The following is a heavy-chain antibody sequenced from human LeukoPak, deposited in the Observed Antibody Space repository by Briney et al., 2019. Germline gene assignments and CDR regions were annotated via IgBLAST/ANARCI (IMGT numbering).Heavy chain of an antibody. J-gene: IGHJ4*02. V-gene: IGHV4-61*01. D-gene: IGHD1-7*01. Sequence: SESLSLTCTVSDGSVSSIYYYWSWLRQPPGQGLESNGNVDFSENTNYDPSLKGRVAISVDTSKNEFSLKLNSVTAADTAIYYCARVGITGTPFDYWGQGTLVTVSS. CDR2: VDFSENT. CDR3: ARVGITGTPFDY. CDR1: DGSVSSIYYY.